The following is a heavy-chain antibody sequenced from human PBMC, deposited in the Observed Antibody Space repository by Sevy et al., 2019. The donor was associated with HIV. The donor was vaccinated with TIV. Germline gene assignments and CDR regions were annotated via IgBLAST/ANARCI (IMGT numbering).Heavy chain of an antibody. V-gene: IGHV4-30-2*01. Sequence: SETLSLTCAVSGGSISTDLYSWNWIRQPPGKGLEWIGYIFHSGNTYYNPSLKSRVTISIARSKNQFSLNLSSVTAADTAVYYCARSSSAYPYHFDYWGQGTLVTVSS. CDR3: ARSSSAYPYHFDY. J-gene: IGHJ4*02. CDR2: IFHSGNT. CDR1: GGSISTDLYS.